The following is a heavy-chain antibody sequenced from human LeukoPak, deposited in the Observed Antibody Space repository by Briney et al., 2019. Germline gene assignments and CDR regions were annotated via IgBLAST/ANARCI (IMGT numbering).Heavy chain of an antibody. CDR2: IYYSGST. V-gene: IGHV4-39*01. Sequence: PSETLSLTCTVSGGSISSSSYYWGWIRQPPGKGLEWIGSIYYSGSTYYNPSLKSRVTISVDTSKNQFSLKLSSVTAADTAVYYCARIDDYYDSSYWGQGTLVTVSS. D-gene: IGHD3-22*01. CDR3: ARIDDYYDSSY. CDR1: GGSISSSSYY. J-gene: IGHJ4*02.